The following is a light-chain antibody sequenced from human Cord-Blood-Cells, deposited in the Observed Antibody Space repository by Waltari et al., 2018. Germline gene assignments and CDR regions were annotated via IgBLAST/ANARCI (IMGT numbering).Light chain of an antibody. CDR2: DVS. CDR3: CSYAGSYTWV. V-gene: IGLV2-11*01. Sequence: QSALTHPRSVSGSPAQSVTISCTGTSSDVGGYNYVSWYQQHPGKAPKLIIADVSKRPSGVPDRFSGSMSGNTASLTISGLQAEDEADYYCCSYAGSYTWVFGGGTKLSVL. J-gene: IGLJ3*02. CDR1: SSDVGGYNY.